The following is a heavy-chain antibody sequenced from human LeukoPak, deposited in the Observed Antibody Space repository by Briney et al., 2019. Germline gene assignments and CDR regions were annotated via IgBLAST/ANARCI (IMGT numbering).Heavy chain of an antibody. D-gene: IGHD6-19*01. CDR1: GFTFSSNV. Sequence: PGGSLRLSCVASGFTFSSNVMIWVRQAPGKGLEWVSSIPASGGSTYYADSVKGRFTISRDNSKNSLNLQMNSLRAEDTAVYYCAKESSGGWYFDYWGQGTLVTVSS. CDR2: IPASGGST. J-gene: IGHJ4*02. V-gene: IGHV3-23*01. CDR3: AKESSGGWYFDY.